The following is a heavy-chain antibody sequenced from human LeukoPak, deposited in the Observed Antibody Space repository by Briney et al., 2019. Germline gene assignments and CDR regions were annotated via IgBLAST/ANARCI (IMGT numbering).Heavy chain of an antibody. Sequence: PSETLSLTCTVSGGSISSYYWSWIRQPPGKGLEWIGYIYYSGSTNYNPSLKSRVTISVDTSKNQFSLKLSSVTAADTVVYYCARDYYDSSGYYSGFDYWGQGTLVTVSS. V-gene: IGHV4-59*01. CDR2: IYYSGST. J-gene: IGHJ4*02. D-gene: IGHD3-22*01. CDR1: GGSISSYY. CDR3: ARDYYDSSGYYSGFDY.